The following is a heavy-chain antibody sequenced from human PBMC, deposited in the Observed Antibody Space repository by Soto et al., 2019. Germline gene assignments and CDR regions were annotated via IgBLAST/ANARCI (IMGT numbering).Heavy chain of an antibody. D-gene: IGHD4-4*01. J-gene: IGHJ1*01. Sequence: QVQLVQSGADVKKPGASVKVSCKASGYTFTTYDINWVRQAAGQGLEWMGWMNPNSGNTGYAQKFQGRVTMTRNASTSTGYMELSGLTSGDTAVYYCARGRASEGDYRSYFQHWGQGTLVTVSS. CDR1: GYTFTTYD. CDR2: MNPNSGNT. V-gene: IGHV1-8*01. CDR3: ARGRASEGDYRSYFQH.